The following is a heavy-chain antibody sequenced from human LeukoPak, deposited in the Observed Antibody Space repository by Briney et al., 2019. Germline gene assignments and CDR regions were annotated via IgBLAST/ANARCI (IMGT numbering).Heavy chain of an antibody. Sequence: PGGSLRFSLAASGFTFSSYWMHWFRQAPGKGLVWFSRINSDGSSTSYADSVKGRFTISRDNAKNTLYLQMNSLRAEDTAVYYCARGRGSGSYYFDYWGQGTLVTVSS. V-gene: IGHV3-74*01. D-gene: IGHD3-10*01. J-gene: IGHJ4*02. CDR2: INSDGSST. CDR3: ARGRGSGSYYFDY. CDR1: GFTFSSYW.